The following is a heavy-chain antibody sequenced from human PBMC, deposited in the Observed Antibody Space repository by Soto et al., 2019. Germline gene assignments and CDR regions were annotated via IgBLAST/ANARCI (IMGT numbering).Heavy chain of an antibody. CDR3: ARGQYYDFWSGYSHFDY. V-gene: IGHV4-34*01. CDR2: INHSGST. Sequence: QVQLQQWGAGLLKPSETLSLTCAVYGGSFSGYYWSWIRQPPGKVLEWIGEINHSGSTNYNPSLKSRVTISVDTSKNQFSLKLSSVTAADTAVYYCARGQYYDFWSGYSHFDYWGQGTLVTVSS. CDR1: GGSFSGYY. J-gene: IGHJ4*02. D-gene: IGHD3-3*01.